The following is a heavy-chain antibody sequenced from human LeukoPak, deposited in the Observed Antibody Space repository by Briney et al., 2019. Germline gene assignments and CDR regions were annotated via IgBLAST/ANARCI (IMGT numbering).Heavy chain of an antibody. CDR2: IYPGDSDT. CDR3: ARHPYGSGLLPQYSDY. J-gene: IGHJ4*02. Sequence: GESLKISCKGSGYSFTSYWIGWVRQMPGKGLEWMGIIYPGDSDTRYSPSFQGQVTISADKSISTAYLQWSSLKASDTAMYYCARHPYGSGLLPQYSDYWGQGTLVTVSS. V-gene: IGHV5-51*01. D-gene: IGHD3-10*01. CDR1: GYSFTSYW.